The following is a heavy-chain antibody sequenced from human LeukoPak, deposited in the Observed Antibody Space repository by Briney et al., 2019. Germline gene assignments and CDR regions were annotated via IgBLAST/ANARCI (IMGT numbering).Heavy chain of an antibody. CDR2: YYGNT. CDR3: ARDPIFGIAAAGTRYFQH. V-gene: IGHV1-18*01. Sequence: YYGNTNYAQKLQGRVTMTTDTSTSTAYMELRSLRSDDTAVYYCARDPIFGIAAAGTRYFQHWGQGTLVTVSS. D-gene: IGHD6-13*01. J-gene: IGHJ1*01.